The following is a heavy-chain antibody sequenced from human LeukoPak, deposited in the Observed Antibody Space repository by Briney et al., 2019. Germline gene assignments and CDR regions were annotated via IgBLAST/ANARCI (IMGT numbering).Heavy chain of an antibody. J-gene: IGHJ4*02. CDR2: INPRGGST. Sequence: ASVKVSCKASVHTFTNDYMHWVRQAPGQGLEWMGIINPRGGSTSYAQKFQGRVTMTRDTSTSTVYMELSSLRSEDTAVYYCAVVDYYDSSGYESFDSWGQGTLVTVSS. CDR3: AVVDYYDSSGYESFDS. D-gene: IGHD3-22*01. CDR1: VHTFTNDY. V-gene: IGHV1-46*03.